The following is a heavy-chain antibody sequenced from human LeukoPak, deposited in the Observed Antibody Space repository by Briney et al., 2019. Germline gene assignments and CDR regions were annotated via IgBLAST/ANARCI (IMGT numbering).Heavy chain of an antibody. J-gene: IGHJ4*02. Sequence: GASVTVSFKASGYTFTDYYIHWVRQAPGQGLEWMGWINPNSGGTNYTQKLEGRVTMTRDTSICTAYWELNRLTSADTAVYYCARVLARYGNLDYWGQGILVTVSS. CDR3: ARVLARYGNLDY. D-gene: IGHD1-14*01. CDR2: INPNSGGT. V-gene: IGHV1-2*02. CDR1: GYTFTDYY.